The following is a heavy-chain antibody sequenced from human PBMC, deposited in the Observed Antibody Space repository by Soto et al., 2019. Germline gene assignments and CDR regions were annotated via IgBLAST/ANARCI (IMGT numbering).Heavy chain of an antibody. CDR3: ARHQSHSSSYVDP. J-gene: IGHJ5*02. V-gene: IGHV4-39*01. Sequence: PSETLSLTCTVSGGSISSSSYYWGWIRQPPGKGLKWIGSIYYSGSTYYNPSLKSRVTISVDTSKNQFSLKLSSVTAADTAVYYCARHQSHSSSYVDPWGQGTLVTVSS. D-gene: IGHD6-13*01. CDR1: GGSISSSSYY. CDR2: IYYSGST.